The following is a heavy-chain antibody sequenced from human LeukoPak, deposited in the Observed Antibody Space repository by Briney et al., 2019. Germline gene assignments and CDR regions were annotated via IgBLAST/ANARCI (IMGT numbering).Heavy chain of an antibody. D-gene: IGHD3-10*01. CDR2: ISGRSSTI. V-gene: IGHV3-48*02. CDR1: GFTFSSYD. Sequence: PGGSLRLSCAASGFTFSSYDMNWVRQAPGKGLEWISYISGRSSTIYYADSVKGRFTISRDNAKNSLYLQMNSLRDEDTAVYYCARDMGDSAYYSDYWGQGTLVTVSS. CDR3: ARDMGDSAYYSDY. J-gene: IGHJ4*02.